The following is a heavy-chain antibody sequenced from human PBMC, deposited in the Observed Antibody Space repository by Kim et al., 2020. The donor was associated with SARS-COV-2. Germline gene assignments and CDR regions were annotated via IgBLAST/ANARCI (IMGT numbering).Heavy chain of an antibody. CDR2: K. Sequence: KYYADSVKGRFTISRDNSKNTLYLQMNSLRAEDTAVYYCATWAGGSSSSGWGQGTLVTVSS. CDR3: ATWAGGSSSSG. V-gene: IGHV3-33*01. J-gene: IGHJ4*02. D-gene: IGHD6-6*01.